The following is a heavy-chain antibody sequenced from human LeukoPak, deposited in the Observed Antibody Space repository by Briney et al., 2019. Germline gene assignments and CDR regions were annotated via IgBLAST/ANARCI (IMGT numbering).Heavy chain of an antibody. V-gene: IGHV3-72*01. Sequence: GGSLRLSCAVSGFAFSNHYMDWVRQAPGKGLEWVGRSRNRANSYSTEYAASVKGRFTISRDDSKNSLYLQMNSLKTEDTAVYYCARGGISIFGVGQFEFRGQGTLVTVSS. CDR2: SRNRANSYST. D-gene: IGHD3-3*01. J-gene: IGHJ4*02. CDR1: GFAFSNHY. CDR3: ARGGISIFGVGQFEF.